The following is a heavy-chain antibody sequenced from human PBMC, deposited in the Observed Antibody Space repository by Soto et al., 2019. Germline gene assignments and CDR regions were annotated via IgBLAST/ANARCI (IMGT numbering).Heavy chain of an antibody. D-gene: IGHD4-17*01. J-gene: IGHJ3*02. Sequence: VQLQESGPGLLKPSATLSLTCTVSNGSIIQYSWRWIRQPPGKGPEWIRAIHYSGSTNYNPSLKGRGTMSVDMSRYQLSLKLNSVTAADTAVYYCASRLTLATTTCDGFDIWGQGTMVTVSS. CDR1: NGSIIQYS. CDR2: IHYSGST. V-gene: IGHV4-59*01. CDR3: ASRLTLATTTCDGFDI.